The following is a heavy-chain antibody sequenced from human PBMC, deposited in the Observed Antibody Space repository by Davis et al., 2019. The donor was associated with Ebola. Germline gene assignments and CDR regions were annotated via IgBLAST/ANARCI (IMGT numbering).Heavy chain of an antibody. Sequence: GESLKISCAASGFTVSSSYMNWVRQAPGKGLGWVSYISSSGSTIYYADSVKGRFSISRDNARNSLYLQMNSLRDEDTAVYYCARGRYCDYWGQGTLVTVSS. CDR1: GFTVSSSY. CDR2: ISSSGSTI. CDR3: ARGRYCDY. J-gene: IGHJ4*02. D-gene: IGHD2-15*01. V-gene: IGHV3-48*02.